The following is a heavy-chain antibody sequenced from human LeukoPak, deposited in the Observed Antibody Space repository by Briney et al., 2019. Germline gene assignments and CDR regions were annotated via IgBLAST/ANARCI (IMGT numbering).Heavy chain of an antibody. CDR3: ARVKIPAIFGVVKGWFDP. V-gene: IGHV4-34*01. CDR2: INHSGST. D-gene: IGHD3-3*01. J-gene: IGHJ5*02. CDR1: GGSFSGYY. Sequence: PSETLSLTCAVYGGSFSGYYWSWIRQPPGKGLEWIGEINHSGSTNYNPSLKSRVTISVDTSKNQFSLKLSSVTAADTAVYYCARVKIPAIFGVVKGWFDPWGQGTLVTVSS.